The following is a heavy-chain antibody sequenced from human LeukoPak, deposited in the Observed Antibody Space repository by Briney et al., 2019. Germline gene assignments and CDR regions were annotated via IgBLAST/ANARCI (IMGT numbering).Heavy chain of an antibody. J-gene: IGHJ4*02. V-gene: IGHV3-30-3*01. CDR3: ARGSYYDSSGYYSN. CDR1: GFTFSSYA. CDR2: ISYDGSNK. D-gene: IGHD3-22*01. Sequence: GGSLRLSYAASGFTFSSYAMHWVRQAPGKGLEWVAVISYDGSNKYYADSVKGRFTISRDNSKNTLYLQMNSLRAEDTAVYYCARGSYYDSSGYYSNWGQGTLVTVSS.